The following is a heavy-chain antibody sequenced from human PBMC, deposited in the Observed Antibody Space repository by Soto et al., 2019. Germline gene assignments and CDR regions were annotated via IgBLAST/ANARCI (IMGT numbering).Heavy chain of an antibody. J-gene: IGHJ6*02. CDR2: ISVDGGDT. D-gene: IGHD1-26*01. CDR3: AKSLRELGYYYYGMDV. CDR1: GFTLSDYW. Sequence: GGSLRLSCAASGFTLSDYWMHWVRQVPGKGQLWVSRISVDGGDTTYADSVKGRFTISRDNAKNTLYLQMDTLRAEDTAVYYCAKSLRELGYYYYGMDVWGQGTTVTVSS. V-gene: IGHV3-74*01.